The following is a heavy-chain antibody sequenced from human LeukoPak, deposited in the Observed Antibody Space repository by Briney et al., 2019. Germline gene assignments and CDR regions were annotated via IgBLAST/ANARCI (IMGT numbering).Heavy chain of an antibody. V-gene: IGHV3-23*01. CDR1: GFTFSSYA. D-gene: IGHD3-22*01. J-gene: IGHJ3*02. CDR3: AKDLTYYYDSSGPVSAFDI. CDR2: ISGSGGST. Sequence: GGSLRLSCAASGFTFSSYAMSWVRQAPGKGLEWVSAISGSGGSTYYADSVKGRFTISRDNSKNTLYLQMNSLRAEDTAVYYCAKDLTYYYDSSGPVSAFDIWGQGTMVTVSS.